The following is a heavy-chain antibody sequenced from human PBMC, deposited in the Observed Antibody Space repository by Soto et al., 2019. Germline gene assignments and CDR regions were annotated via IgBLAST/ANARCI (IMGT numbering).Heavy chain of an antibody. CDR3: ASRRLDYCSSTSCYVFDY. CDR1: GFTVSTYA. D-gene: IGHD2-2*01. CDR2: ISYSGGST. Sequence: EVQLLESGGALIQAGGSLRLSCAASGFTVSTYAMNWVRQAPGKGLEWVSTISYSGGSTYYADSVKGRFTISRDNSRNTLYLQMNSLRAEDTALYYCASRRLDYCSSTSCYVFDYWGQGTLVTVSS. J-gene: IGHJ4*02. V-gene: IGHV3-23*01.